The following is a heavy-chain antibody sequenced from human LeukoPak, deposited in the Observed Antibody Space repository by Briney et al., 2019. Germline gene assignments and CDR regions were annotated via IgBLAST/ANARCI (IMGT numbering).Heavy chain of an antibody. Sequence: GGSLRLSCAASGFTFSSYSMNWVRQAPGKGLEWVSSISSSSSYIYYADSVKGRFTISRDNAKNSLYLQMSSLRAEDTAVYYCARISSGYDWEPDYWGQGTLVTVSS. V-gene: IGHV3-21*01. D-gene: IGHD5-12*01. CDR3: ARISSGYDWEPDY. CDR2: ISSSSSYI. CDR1: GFTFSSYS. J-gene: IGHJ4*02.